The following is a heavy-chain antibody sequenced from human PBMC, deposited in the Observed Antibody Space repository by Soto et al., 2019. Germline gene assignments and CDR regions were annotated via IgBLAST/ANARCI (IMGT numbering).Heavy chain of an antibody. Sequence: SETLSLTCTVSGGSISSYYWSWIRQPPGKGLEWIGYIYYSGSTNYNPSLKSRVTISVDTSKNQFSLKLSSVTAADTAVYYCARIYYYGSGSVMDVWGQGTTVTVSS. D-gene: IGHD3-10*01. CDR1: GGSISSYY. V-gene: IGHV4-59*01. CDR3: ARIYYYGSGSVMDV. CDR2: IYYSGST. J-gene: IGHJ6*02.